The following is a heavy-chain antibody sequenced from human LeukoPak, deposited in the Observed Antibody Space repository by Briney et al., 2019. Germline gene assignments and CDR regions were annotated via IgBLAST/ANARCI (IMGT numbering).Heavy chain of an antibody. J-gene: IGHJ4*02. Sequence: GGSLRLSCAASGFTFSSYSMNWVRQAPGKGLEWVSSISSSSSYIYYADSVKGRFTISRDNAKNSLCLQMNSLRAEDTAVYYCARVPGGYYDFWSGYIFTPQTDYWGQGALVTVSS. D-gene: IGHD3-3*01. CDR2: ISSSSSYI. V-gene: IGHV3-21*01. CDR3: ARVPGGYYDFWSGYIFTPQTDY. CDR1: GFTFSSYS.